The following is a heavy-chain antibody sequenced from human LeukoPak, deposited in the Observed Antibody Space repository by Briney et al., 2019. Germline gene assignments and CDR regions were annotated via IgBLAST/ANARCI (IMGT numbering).Heavy chain of an antibody. J-gene: IGHJ4*02. CDR3: AREHMDPNYFDY. V-gene: IGHV3-33*08. CDR1: GFTVSSNY. D-gene: IGHD2-2*03. Sequence: GGSLRLSCAASGFTVSSNYMSWVRQAPGKGLEWVALIWFDGSNKYYADSVKGRFTISRDNSKNTLYLQMNSLRAEDTAVYYCAREHMDPNYFDYWGQGTLVTVSS. CDR2: IWFDGSNK.